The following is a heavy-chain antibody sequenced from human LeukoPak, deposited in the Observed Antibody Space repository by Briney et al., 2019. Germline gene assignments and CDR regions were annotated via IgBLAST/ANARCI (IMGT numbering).Heavy chain of an antibody. CDR2: ISWNSGSI. J-gene: IGHJ6*03. CDR3: AGGPSGSYFHYYYYYMDV. CDR1: GFTFDDYA. V-gene: IGHV3-9*01. Sequence: GGSLRLSCAASGFTFDDYAMHWVRQAPGKGLEWVSGISWNSGSIGYADSVKGRFTISRDNAKNSLYLQMNSLRAEDTAVYYCAGGPSGSYFHYYYYYMDVWGKGTTVTVSS. D-gene: IGHD1-26*01.